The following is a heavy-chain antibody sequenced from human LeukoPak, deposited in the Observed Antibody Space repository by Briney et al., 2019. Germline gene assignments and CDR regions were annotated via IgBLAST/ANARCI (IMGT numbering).Heavy chain of an antibody. V-gene: IGHV3-23*01. D-gene: IGHD3-10*01. CDR3: AKHRVVRRVIMDYYFDD. CDR2: IRGSGGST. J-gene: IGHJ4*02. CDR1: GFTFSSYA. Sequence: GGPLRLSCGASGFTFSSYAMSWVRQAPGKGLEWVSAIRGSGGSTYYADSVKGRFTISRDNSKNAVYLQMNSLRAEDSAVYYCAKHRVVRRVIMDYYFDDWGQGTLVTVSS.